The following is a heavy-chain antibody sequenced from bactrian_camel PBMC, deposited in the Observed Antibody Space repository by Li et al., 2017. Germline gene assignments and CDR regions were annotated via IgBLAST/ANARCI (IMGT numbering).Heavy chain of an antibody. D-gene: IGHD1*01. CDR3: AAVEAIVKCRAKLVSNVYEN. CDR2: IYTGGAGT. J-gene: IGHJ4*01. Sequence: HVQLVESGGASVQAGGSLRLSCEASKYSYSNNAMAWFRRTPGKEREGVASIYTGGAGTCYADSVKGRFTISRDNAKNTVYLQMNSLEAEDTAMYFCAAVEAIVKCRAKLVSNVYENWGQGTQVTVS. V-gene: IGHV3S54*01. CDR1: KYSYSNNA.